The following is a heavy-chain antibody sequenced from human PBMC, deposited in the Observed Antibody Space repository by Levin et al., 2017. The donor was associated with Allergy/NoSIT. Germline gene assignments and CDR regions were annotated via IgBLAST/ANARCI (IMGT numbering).Heavy chain of an antibody. V-gene: IGHV3-72*01. Sequence: GGSLRLSCAASGFTFSDHYMDWVRQAPGKGLEWVGRTRNKANSYTTEYAASVKGRFTISRDDSKNSLYLQMNSLKTEDTAVYYCASISWWGYSGYEGHDAFDIWGQGTMVTVSS. D-gene: IGHD5-12*01. CDR2: TRNKANSYTT. CDR1: GFTFSDHY. J-gene: IGHJ3*02. CDR3: ASISWWGYSGYEGHDAFDI.